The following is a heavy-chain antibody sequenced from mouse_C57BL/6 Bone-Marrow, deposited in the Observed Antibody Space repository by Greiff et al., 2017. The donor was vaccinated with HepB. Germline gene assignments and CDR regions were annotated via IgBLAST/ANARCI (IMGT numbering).Heavy chain of an antibody. V-gene: IGHV1-72*01. CDR1: GYTFTSYW. CDR3: ARRWARRGYFDV. D-gene: IGHD1-1*02. J-gene: IGHJ1*03. Sequence: QVQLKQSGAELVKPGASVKLSCKASGYTFTSYWMHWVKQRPGRGLEWIGRIDPNSGGTKYNEKFKSKATLTVDKPSSTAYMQLSSLTSEDSAVYYCARRWARRGYFDVWGTGTTVTVSS. CDR2: IDPNSGGT.